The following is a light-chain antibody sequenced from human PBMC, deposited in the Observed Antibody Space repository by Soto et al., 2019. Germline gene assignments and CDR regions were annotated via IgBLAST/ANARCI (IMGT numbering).Light chain of an antibody. CDR3: KSYAGSNTYV. J-gene: IGLJ1*01. V-gene: IGLV2-8*01. Sequence: QSALAQPPSASGSPGQSVTISCTGTKNDIGVYDFVSWYQHHPGKAPRLIIYEVVQRPSGVSDRLSGSKSGNTASLTVSGLQAADEADYFCKSYAGSNTYVFGSGTKVTVL. CDR1: KNDIGVYDF. CDR2: EVV.